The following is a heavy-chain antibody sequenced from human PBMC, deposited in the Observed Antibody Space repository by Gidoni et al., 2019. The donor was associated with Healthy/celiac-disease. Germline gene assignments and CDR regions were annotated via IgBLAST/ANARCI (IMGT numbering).Heavy chain of an antibody. J-gene: IGHJ4*02. D-gene: IGHD6-19*01. CDR1: GYTFTSYG. CDR3: AGGYRRGWFLGYFDY. CDR2: ISAYNGNT. V-gene: IGHV1-18*01. Sequence: QVQLVQSGAEVKKPGASVKVSCKASGYTFTSYGISWVRQAPGQGLEGMGWISAYNGNTNYAQKLQGRVTMTTDTYTSTAYVELRSLRSDDTAVYYCAGGYRRGWFLGYFDYWGQGTLVTVSS.